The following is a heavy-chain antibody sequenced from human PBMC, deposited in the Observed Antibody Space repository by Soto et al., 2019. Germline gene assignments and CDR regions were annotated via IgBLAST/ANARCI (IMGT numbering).Heavy chain of an antibody. CDR3: ARDRESLTRGFIYGDTADY. Sequence: QVQLVQSGAEVKKPGASVKVSCKASGYTFTSSGISWVRQAPGQGLGWMGWISAYNGNTNYAQKLQGRVTITTDTPTSTAYVERRSLRSDDTAVYYCARDRESLTRGFIYGDTADYWGQGALFTVSS. CDR1: GYTFTSSG. V-gene: IGHV1-18*01. D-gene: IGHD5-18*01. CDR2: ISAYNGNT. J-gene: IGHJ4*02.